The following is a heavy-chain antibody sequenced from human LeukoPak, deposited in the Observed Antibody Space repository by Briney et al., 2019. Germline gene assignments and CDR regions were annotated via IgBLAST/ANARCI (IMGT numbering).Heavy chain of an antibody. CDR3: TITSYSSSWISYYYYYYMDV. D-gene: IGHD6-13*01. CDR1: GFTFSNAW. Sequence: GGSLRLSCAASGFTFSNAWMSWVRQAPGKGLEWVGRIKSKTFGGTTDYAAPVKGRFTISRDDSKNTLYLQMNSLKTEDTAVYYCTITSYSSSWISYYYYYYMDVWGKGTTVTVSS. J-gene: IGHJ6*03. V-gene: IGHV3-15*01. CDR2: IKSKTFGGTT.